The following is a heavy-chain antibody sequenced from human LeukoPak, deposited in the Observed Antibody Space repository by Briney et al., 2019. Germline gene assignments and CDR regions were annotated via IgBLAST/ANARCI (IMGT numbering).Heavy chain of an antibody. CDR2: IDPSDSYT. V-gene: IGHV5-10-1*01. J-gene: IGHJ4*02. D-gene: IGHD5-12*01. CDR1: GYTFTNHW. Sequence: GESLRISCKGSGYTFTNHWISWVRQMPGKGLEWMGKIDPSDSYTDYSPSFQGHVTISADKSISTAYLQWSSLKASDTAMYYCARAPDSDSGYDYFDYWGQGTLVTVSS. CDR3: ARAPDSDSGYDYFDY.